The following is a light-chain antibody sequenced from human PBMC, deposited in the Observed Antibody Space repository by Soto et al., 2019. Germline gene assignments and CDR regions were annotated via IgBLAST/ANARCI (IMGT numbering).Light chain of an antibody. CDR1: RTISGW. CDR2: TAS. J-gene: IGKJ1*01. CDR3: QHYNSYSEA. V-gene: IGKV1-5*03. Sequence: DIQMIQSSSTLARSVGDRVSITCRSSRTISGWLAWYQQKAGKASKLLIYTASTLLSRLPSTLSGSGSGTEFPRTISGLQPDDFATYYCQHYNSYSEALGQGTKVDTK.